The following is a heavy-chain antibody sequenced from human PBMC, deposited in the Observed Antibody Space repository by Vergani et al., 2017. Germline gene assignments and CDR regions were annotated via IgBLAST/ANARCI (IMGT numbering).Heavy chain of an antibody. V-gene: IGHV1-69*01. J-gene: IGHJ3*01. CDR3: ARGDCSSTSCRSDAFDL. D-gene: IGHD2-2*01. Sequence: QVQLVQSGAEVKKPGSPVKVSCKASGGTFSSYASSGVRQAPGQGLEWMGGIIPIFGTANYAQKFQGRVTLTADESTSTAYMELSSLRSEDPAVYYCARGDCSSTSCRSDAFDLWGQGTMVTVSS. CDR2: IIPIFGTA. CDR1: GGTFSSYA.